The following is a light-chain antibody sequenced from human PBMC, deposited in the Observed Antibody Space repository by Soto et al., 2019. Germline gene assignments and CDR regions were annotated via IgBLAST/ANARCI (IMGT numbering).Light chain of an antibody. J-gene: IGLJ3*02. CDR1: SSNVGINT. CDR3: AAWDDSLSGLV. V-gene: IGLV1-44*01. Sequence: QSVLTQPPSTSATPGQRVTISCSGSSSNVGINTVSWYQQVPGTAPRLLIYTNDQRPSGVPGRFSGSKSGTSASLAIGGLQSEDEADYYCAAWDDSLSGLVFGGGTKLT. CDR2: TND.